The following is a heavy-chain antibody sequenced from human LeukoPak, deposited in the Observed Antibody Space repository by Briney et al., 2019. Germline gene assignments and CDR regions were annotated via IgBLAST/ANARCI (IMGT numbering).Heavy chain of an antibody. CDR2: ISGSGGST. V-gene: IGHV3-23*01. D-gene: IGHD3-10*01. CDR3: AKYGSGSYSAPFDY. Sequence: PGGSLRLSCAASGFTFSSYAMSWVRQAPGKGLEWVSAISGSGGSTYYADSVKGRFTISRDNSKNTLYLQMDSLRAEDTAVYYCAKYGSGSYSAPFDYWGQGTLVTVSS. J-gene: IGHJ4*02. CDR1: GFTFSSYA.